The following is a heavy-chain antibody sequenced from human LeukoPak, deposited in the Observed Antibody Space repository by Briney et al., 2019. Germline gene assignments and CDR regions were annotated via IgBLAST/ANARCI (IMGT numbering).Heavy chain of an antibody. J-gene: IGHJ6*03. Sequence: GGSLRLSCAASGFTFSSYSMNWVRQAPGKGLEWVSSISSSSSSIYYADSVKGRFTISRDNAKNSLYLQMNSLRAEDTAVYYCARVSLSYYYYMDVWGKGTTVTVSS. CDR3: ARVSLSYYYYMDV. CDR1: GFTFSSYS. V-gene: IGHV3-21*01. CDR2: ISSSSSSI.